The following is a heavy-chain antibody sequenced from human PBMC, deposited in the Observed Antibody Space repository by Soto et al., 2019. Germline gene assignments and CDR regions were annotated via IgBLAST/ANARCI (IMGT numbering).Heavy chain of an antibody. D-gene: IGHD1-26*01. CDR1: GFTFSSYE. CDR2: ISSSGSTI. J-gene: IGHJ4*02. V-gene: IGHV3-48*03. Sequence: PVGSLRLSCAASGFTFSSYELNWVRQAPGKGLEWVSYISSSGSTIYYADSVKGRFTISRDNAKNSLYLQMNSLRAEDTAVYYCRLGATTPYWGQGTLVTVYS. CDR3: RLGATTPY.